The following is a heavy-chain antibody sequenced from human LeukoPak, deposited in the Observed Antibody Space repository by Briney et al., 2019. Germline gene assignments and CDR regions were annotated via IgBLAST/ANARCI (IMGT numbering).Heavy chain of an antibody. D-gene: IGHD6-19*01. J-gene: IGHJ5*02. CDR1: GFTFSSYS. V-gene: IGHV3-21*01. CDR3: ARDGIAVAGPNWFDP. Sequence: GGSLRLSCAASGFTFSSYSMNWVRQAPGKGLEWVSSISSSSSYIYYADSVKGRFTISRDNAKNPLYLQMNSLRAEDTAVYYCARDGIAVAGPNWFDPWGQGTLVTVSS. CDR2: ISSSSSYI.